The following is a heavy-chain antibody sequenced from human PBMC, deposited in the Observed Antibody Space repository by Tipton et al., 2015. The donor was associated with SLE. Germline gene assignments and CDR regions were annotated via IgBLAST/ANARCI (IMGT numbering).Heavy chain of an antibody. CDR3: ARDRHYFDY. J-gene: IGHJ4*02. CDR2: INHTGST. Sequence: TLSLTCAVYGGSFSGYYWSWIRQPPGEGLEWIGEINHTGSTNYNPSLKSRVTISVDTSKNQFSRKVSSVTAADTAVYYCARDRHYFDYWGQGTLVTVSS. CDR1: GGSFSGYY. V-gene: IGHV4-34*01.